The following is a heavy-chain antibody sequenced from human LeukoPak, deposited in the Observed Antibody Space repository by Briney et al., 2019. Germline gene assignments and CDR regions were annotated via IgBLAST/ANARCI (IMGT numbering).Heavy chain of an antibody. J-gene: IGHJ6*02. D-gene: IGHD2-15*01. CDR3: AREYCSGGSCSVYYGMDV. V-gene: IGHV3-21*01. CDR1: GFTFSNYA. CDR2: ISSSSSYI. Sequence: GGSLRLSCVASGFTFSNYAMNWVRQAPGKGLEWVSSISSSSSYIYYADSVKGRFTISRDNAKNSLYLQMNSLRAEDTAVYYCAREYCSGGSCSVYYGMDVWGQGTTVTVSS.